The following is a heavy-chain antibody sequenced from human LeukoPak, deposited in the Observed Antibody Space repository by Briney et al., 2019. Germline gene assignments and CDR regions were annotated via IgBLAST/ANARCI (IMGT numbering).Heavy chain of an antibody. CDR3: ATTLTTSTKLDY. CDR1: GYTFTSYG. Sequence: AASVKVSCKASGYTFTSYGISWVRQAPGQGLEWMGGIIPIFGTANYAQKFQGRVTITADKSTSTAYMELSSLRSEDTAVYYCATTLTTSTKLDYWGQGTLVAVSS. J-gene: IGHJ4*02. D-gene: IGHD1-1*01. CDR2: IIPIFGTA. V-gene: IGHV1-69*06.